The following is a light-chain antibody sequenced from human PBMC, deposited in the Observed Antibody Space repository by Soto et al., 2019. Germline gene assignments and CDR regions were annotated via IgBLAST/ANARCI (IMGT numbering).Light chain of an antibody. Sequence: QSVLTQPASVSGSPGQSITISCTGTSSDVGAYIYVCWYQQHPGKAPKLMIYEGSNRPSGVSNRFSGSKSGNTASLTIAGLQAEDEAEYYCSSYTTSSVLVFGTGTKLTVL. V-gene: IGLV2-14*01. J-gene: IGLJ1*01. CDR2: EGS. CDR3: SSYTTSSVLV. CDR1: SSDVGAYIY.